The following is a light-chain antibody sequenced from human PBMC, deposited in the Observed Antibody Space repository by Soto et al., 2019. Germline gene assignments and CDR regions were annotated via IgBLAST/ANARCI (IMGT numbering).Light chain of an antibody. J-gene: IGKJ2*01. CDR1: QSVSSSY. CDR2: GAS. CDR3: QQYGSSPYT. V-gene: IGKV3-20*01. Sequence: EIVLTQPPGTLSLSPGERATLSCRASQSVSSSYLAWYQQKPGQAPRLLISGASSRATGIPDRFSGSGSGTHFILTLSRLEPDEFAVYYCQQYGSSPYTFGQGTKLEIK.